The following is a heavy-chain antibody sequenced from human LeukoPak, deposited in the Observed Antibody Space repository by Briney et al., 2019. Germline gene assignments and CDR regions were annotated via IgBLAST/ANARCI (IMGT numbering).Heavy chain of an antibody. CDR3: ARGVDYYDSSGYYYYYYGMDV. J-gene: IGHJ6*02. CDR2: ISAYNGNT. D-gene: IGHD3-22*01. Sequence: ASVKVSCKASGYTLSNYVLTWVRQAPGQGLEWMGWISAYNGNTNYAQKLQGRVTMTTDTSTSTAYMELRSLRSDDTAVYYCARGVDYYDSSGYYYYYYGMDVWGQGTTVTVSS. V-gene: IGHV1-18*01. CDR1: GYTLSNYV.